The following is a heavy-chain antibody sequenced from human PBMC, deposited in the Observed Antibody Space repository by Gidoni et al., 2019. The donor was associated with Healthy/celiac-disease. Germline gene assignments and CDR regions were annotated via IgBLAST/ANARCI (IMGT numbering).Heavy chain of an antibody. V-gene: IGHV3-73*02. D-gene: IGHD2-2*01. CDR1: GFTFSGSA. CDR2: IRSKANSYAT. J-gene: IGHJ5*02. CDR3: TRHLLHSAAEEFDP. Sequence: EVQLVESGGGLVQPGGSLKLSCAASGFTFSGSAMHWVRQASGKGLEWVGRIRSKANSYATAYAASVKGRFTISRDDSKNTAYLQMNSLKTEDTAVYYCTRHLLHSAAEEFDPWGQGTLVTVSS.